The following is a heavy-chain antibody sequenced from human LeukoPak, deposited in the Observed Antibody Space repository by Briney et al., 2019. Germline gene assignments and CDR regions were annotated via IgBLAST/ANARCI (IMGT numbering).Heavy chain of an antibody. CDR1: GGSISSYY. Sequence: PSETLSLTCTVSGGSISSYYWSWIRQPPGKGLEWIGYIYYSGSTNYNPSLKSRVTISVDTSKNQFSLKLSSVTAADTVVYYCARVGYSSGWYRYFQHWGQGTLVTVSS. J-gene: IGHJ1*01. V-gene: IGHV4-59*12. CDR2: IYYSGST. CDR3: ARVGYSSGWYRYFQH. D-gene: IGHD6-19*01.